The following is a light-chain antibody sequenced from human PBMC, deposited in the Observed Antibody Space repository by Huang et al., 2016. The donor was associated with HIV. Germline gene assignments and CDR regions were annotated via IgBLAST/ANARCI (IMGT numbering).Light chain of an antibody. J-gene: IGKJ1*01. CDR3: QHQWT. CDR2: KAS. V-gene: IGKV1-5*03. Sequence: DIQVTQSPSTLSAFVGDRVNITCRTSQRISTWLALYQQRPGKAPNLLISKASNLETWVPSRFSGNGSGTEFTLTINGLQPDDLATYYCQHQWTFGQGTKVEIK. CDR1: QRISTW.